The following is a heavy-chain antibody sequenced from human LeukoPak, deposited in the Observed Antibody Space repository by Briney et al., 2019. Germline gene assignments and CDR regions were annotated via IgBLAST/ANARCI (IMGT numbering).Heavy chain of an antibody. CDR3: ARDVRAFDL. CDR2: ISTYSGET. V-gene: IGHV1-18*01. J-gene: IGHJ3*01. CDR1: GYTFISYG. Sequence: ASVKVSCKDSGYTFISYGISWVRQAPGQGPEWMGWISTYSGETKYAQKLQGRVTMTTDTSTSTAYMELRSLRSDDTAVYYCARDVRAFDLWGQGTMVTVSS.